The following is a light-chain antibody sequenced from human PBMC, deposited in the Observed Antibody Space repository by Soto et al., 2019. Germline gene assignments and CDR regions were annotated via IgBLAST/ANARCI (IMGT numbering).Light chain of an antibody. CDR3: LQRSNWPPS. CDR1: QSVSSY. Sequence: EIVLTQSPATLSLSPGERDTLSCGASQSVSSYLAWYQQKPGQAPRLLIYDASNRATGIPARFTGSGSGTDFTLTISSLEPEDFAVYYCLQRSNWPPSFGQGTRLEIK. V-gene: IGKV3-11*01. J-gene: IGKJ5*01. CDR2: DAS.